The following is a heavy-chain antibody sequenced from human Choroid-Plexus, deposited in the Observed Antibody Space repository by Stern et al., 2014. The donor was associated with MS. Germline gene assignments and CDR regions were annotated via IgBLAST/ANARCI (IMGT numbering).Heavy chain of an antibody. CDR1: GYSFTGYY. Sequence: QDQLGEDGAEVKKPGATVKVSCKTSGYSFTGYYIKGGRQGKGQGEEGMAWINPNTGGTKYAQKFQGRVTMSRDTSISTAYVELSSLTSDDTAVYYCARDQRGITIFGVVTDYYYLGMDVWGQGTTVTVSS. D-gene: IGHD3-3*01. J-gene: IGHJ6*02. CDR3: ARDQRGITIFGVVTDYYYLGMDV. CDR2: INPNTGGT. V-gene: IGHV1-2*02.